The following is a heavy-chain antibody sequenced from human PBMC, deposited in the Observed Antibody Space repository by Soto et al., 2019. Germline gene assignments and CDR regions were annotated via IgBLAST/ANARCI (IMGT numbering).Heavy chain of an antibody. D-gene: IGHD6-13*01. V-gene: IGHV1-2*02. CDR2: INPNSGGT. Sequence: ASVKVSCKASGYTFTGYYMHWVRQAPGQGLEWMGWINPNSGGTNYAQKFQGRVTMTRDTSISTAYMELSRLRSDDTAVYYCARDRSIAAAGTVGSWFDPWGQGTLVTVSS. CDR1: GYTFTGYY. CDR3: ARDRSIAAAGTVGSWFDP. J-gene: IGHJ5*02.